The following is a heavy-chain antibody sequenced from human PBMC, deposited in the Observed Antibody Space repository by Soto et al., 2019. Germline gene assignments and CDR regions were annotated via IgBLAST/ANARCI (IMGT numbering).Heavy chain of an antibody. CDR3: ASPLNRHGGYLGY. V-gene: IGHV4-59*01. CDR2: IYYSGST. D-gene: IGHD5-12*01. Sequence: SETLSLTCTVSGGSISSYYWSWIRQPPGKGLEWIGYIYYSGSTNYNPSLKSRVTISVDTSKNQFSLRLSSVTAADTAVYYCASPLNRHGGYLGYWGQGTLVTVSS. J-gene: IGHJ4*02. CDR1: GGSISSYY.